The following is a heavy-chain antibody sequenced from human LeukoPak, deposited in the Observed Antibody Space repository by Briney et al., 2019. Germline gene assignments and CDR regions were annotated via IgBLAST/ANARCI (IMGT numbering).Heavy chain of an antibody. CDR2: IYYSGGT. D-gene: IGHD6-19*01. Sequence: SETLSLTCTVSGGSVTSYYWSWIRQPPGKGLEWIGYIYYSGGTNYNPSLKSRVTTSVDASKNQFSLKLSSVTAADTAVYYCARDLSGWYNCFDPWGQGTLVTVSS. V-gene: IGHV4-59*02. J-gene: IGHJ5*02. CDR1: GGSVTSYY. CDR3: ARDLSGWYNCFDP.